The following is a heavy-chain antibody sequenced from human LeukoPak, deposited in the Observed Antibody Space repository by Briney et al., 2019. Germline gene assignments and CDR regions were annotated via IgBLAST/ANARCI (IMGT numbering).Heavy chain of an antibody. Sequence: ASVKVSCKASGYTFTSYGISWVRQVPGQGLEWMGWISSYNGNTNYAQKLQGRVTMTTDTSTSAAYMELRSLRSDDTAVYYCARHTLYGSGSYYVYYFDYWGQGTLVTVSS. CDR2: ISSYNGNT. J-gene: IGHJ4*02. V-gene: IGHV1-18*01. D-gene: IGHD3-10*01. CDR1: GYTFTSYG. CDR3: ARHTLYGSGSYYVYYFDY.